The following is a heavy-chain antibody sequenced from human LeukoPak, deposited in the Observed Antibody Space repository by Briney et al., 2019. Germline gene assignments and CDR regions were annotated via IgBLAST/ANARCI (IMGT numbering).Heavy chain of an antibody. CDR3: AREADTDSWYRPAFRLLDV. D-gene: IGHD6-13*01. J-gene: IGHJ4*02. V-gene: IGHV1-18*01. Sequence: ASVKVSCKASGYTFRSHGIYWVRQAPGHGLEWMGWISPYNDETNYARMFRDRVIMTTETSTTTAYMELRGLTSDDTAVYFCAREADTDSWYRPAFRLLDVWGQGTLVTVSS. CDR2: ISPYNDET. CDR1: GYTFRSHG.